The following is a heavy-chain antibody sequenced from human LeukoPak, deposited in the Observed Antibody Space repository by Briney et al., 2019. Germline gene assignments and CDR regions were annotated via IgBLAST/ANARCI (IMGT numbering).Heavy chain of an antibody. CDR1: GFIFNSYA. J-gene: IGHJ5*02. Sequence: GALRLSCSTAGFIFNSYAMSWVRQAPGEGLAWVSLIYSDGVTQYADSVKGRFTISRDNSKNTLYLQMNSLRDEDTAIYFCARDRAEGKTWVEFDPWGQGTLVTVSS. CDR3: ARDRAEGKTWVEFDP. V-gene: IGHV3-66*02. CDR2: IYSDGVT.